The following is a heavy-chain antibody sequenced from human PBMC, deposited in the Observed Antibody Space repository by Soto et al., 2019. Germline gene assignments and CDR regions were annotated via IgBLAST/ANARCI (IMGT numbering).Heavy chain of an antibody. J-gene: IGHJ4*02. CDR1: GDSISSSY. CDR2: SYTSGTT. V-gene: IGHV4-4*08. Sequence: YETLSLTCTISGDSISSSYWSWIRQPPGKGLEWIGYSYTSGTTNSNPSLRSRVTISVDTSKNQFSLKLRSVTAADTAVYYCVSRTGDYWGLGTLATDSS. D-gene: IGHD3-10*01. CDR3: VSRTGDY.